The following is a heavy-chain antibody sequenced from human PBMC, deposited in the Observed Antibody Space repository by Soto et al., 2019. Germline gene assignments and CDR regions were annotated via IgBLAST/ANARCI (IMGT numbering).Heavy chain of an antibody. CDR3: AKVPSF. CDR2: ISGSGGST. J-gene: IGHJ4*02. CDR1: GGTFSSYA. Sequence: VQLVQSGAEVKKPGSSVKVSCKASGGTFSSYAISWVRQAPGQGLEWVSAISGSGGSTYYADSVKGRFTISRDNSKNTLYLQMNSLRAEDTAVYYCAKVPSFWGQGTLVTVSS. D-gene: IGHD6-6*01. V-gene: IGHV3-23*04.